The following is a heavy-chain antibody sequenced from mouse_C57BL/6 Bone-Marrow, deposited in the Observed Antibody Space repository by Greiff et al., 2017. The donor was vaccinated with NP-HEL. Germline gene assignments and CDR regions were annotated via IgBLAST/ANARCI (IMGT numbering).Heavy chain of an antibody. Sequence: QVQLQQSGAELVRPGTSVKVSCKASGYAFTNYLIEWVKQRPGQGLEWIGVINPGSGGTNYNEKFKGKATLTADKSSSTAYMQLSSLTSEDSAVYFCARSYDGYPFDYWGQGTTLTVSS. CDR2: INPGSGGT. J-gene: IGHJ2*01. D-gene: IGHD2-3*01. CDR3: ARSYDGYPFDY. V-gene: IGHV1-54*01. CDR1: GYAFTNYL.